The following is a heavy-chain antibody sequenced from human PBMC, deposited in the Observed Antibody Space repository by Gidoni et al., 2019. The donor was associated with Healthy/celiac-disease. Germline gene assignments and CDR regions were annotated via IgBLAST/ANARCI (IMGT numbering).Heavy chain of an antibody. Sequence: EVQLVESGGGLVQPGGSLNLPCAASGFTFRGSAMHWVRQASGKGLEWVGRIRSKANSYATAYAAAVKGRFTISRDDSKNTEYLQMNSLKTEDTAVYYCTTGVGALTYYYGMDVWGQGTTVTVSS. J-gene: IGHJ6*02. CDR1: GFTFRGSA. CDR3: TTGVGALTYYYGMDV. CDR2: IRSKANSYAT. D-gene: IGHD6-6*01. V-gene: IGHV3-73*02.